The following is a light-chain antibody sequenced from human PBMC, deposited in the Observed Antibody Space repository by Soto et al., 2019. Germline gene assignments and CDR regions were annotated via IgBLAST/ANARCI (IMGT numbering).Light chain of an antibody. V-gene: IGKV3-20*01. Sequence: EIVLTQSPGTLSLSPGERASLPCSASQSISSSYLAWYQQKPGQAPRLLIYGASRRATGIPDRFSGRESGTEFTLTISSLQSEDFAVYYCQQYNNWPPTFGQGTKVDIK. CDR2: GAS. CDR1: QSISSSY. J-gene: IGKJ1*01. CDR3: QQYNNWPPT.